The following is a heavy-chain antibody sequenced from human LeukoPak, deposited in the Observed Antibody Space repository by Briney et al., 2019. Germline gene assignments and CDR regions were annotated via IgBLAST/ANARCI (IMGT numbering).Heavy chain of an antibody. J-gene: IGHJ4*02. D-gene: IGHD1-26*01. CDR3: ARGLVGAPGDY. V-gene: IGHV4-34*01. Sequence: SETLSLTCTVSGDSISSYYWSWIRQPPGKGLEWIGEINHSGSTNYNPSLKSRVTISVDTSKNQFSLKLSSVTAADTAVYYCARGLVGAPGDYWGQGTLVTVSS. CDR1: GDSISSYY. CDR2: INHSGST.